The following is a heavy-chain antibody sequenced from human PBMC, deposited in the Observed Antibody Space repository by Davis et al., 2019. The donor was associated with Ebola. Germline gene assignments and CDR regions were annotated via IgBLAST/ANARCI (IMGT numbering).Heavy chain of an antibody. D-gene: IGHD6-13*01. CDR2: IYYSGST. CDR1: GGSISSYY. CDR3: ARRGTSSWYAGWFDP. V-gene: IGHV4-59*08. J-gene: IGHJ5*02. Sequence: SETLSLTCTVSGGSISSYYWSWIRQPPGKGLEWIGYIYYSGSTNYNPSLRSRVTITVDTSKNQFSLKLSSVVAADTAMYYWARRGTSSWYAGWFDPWGQGTLVTVSS.